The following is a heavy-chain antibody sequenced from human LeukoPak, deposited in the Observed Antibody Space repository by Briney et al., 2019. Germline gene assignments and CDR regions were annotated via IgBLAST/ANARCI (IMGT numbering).Heavy chain of an antibody. D-gene: IGHD6-19*01. J-gene: IGHJ4*02. CDR3: ARVSSGWYYFDY. CDR1: GGTFSSYA. V-gene: IGHV1-69*13. Sequence: SVKVSCKASGGTFSSYATSWVRHAPGQGLEWMGGIIPIFGTANYAQKFQGRVTITADESTSTAYMELSSLRSEDTAVYYCARVSSGWYYFDYWGQGTLVTVSS. CDR2: IIPIFGTA.